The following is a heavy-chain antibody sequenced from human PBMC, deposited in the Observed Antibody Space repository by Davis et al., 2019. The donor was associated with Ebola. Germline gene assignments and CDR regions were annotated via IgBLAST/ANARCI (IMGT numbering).Heavy chain of an antibody. CDR3: AKDFLGGWVY. J-gene: IGHJ4*02. Sequence: GESLKISCAASEFTFSSYWMHWVRQAPGKGLVWVSRINSDGRTTAYADSVKGRFTISRDNAKNTLYLQMNSLRAEDTAVYYCAKDFLGGWVYWGQGTLVTVSS. D-gene: IGHD6-19*01. V-gene: IGHV3-74*01. CDR2: INSDGRTT. CDR1: EFTFSSYW.